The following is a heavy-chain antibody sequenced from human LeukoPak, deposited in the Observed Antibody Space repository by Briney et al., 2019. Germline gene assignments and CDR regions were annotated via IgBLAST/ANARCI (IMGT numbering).Heavy chain of an antibody. J-gene: IGHJ5*02. CDR2: IYYSGST. V-gene: IGHV4-39*07. CDR3: ARVVVPGWFDP. D-gene: IGHD2-15*01. CDR1: GFTFSSYG. Sequence: PGGSLRLSCTASGFTFSSYGMHWIRQSPGKGLEWIANIYYSGSTYYNPSLKSRLTISVDTSKNQFSLKLSSVTAADTAVYYCARVVVPGWFDPWGQGNLVTVSS.